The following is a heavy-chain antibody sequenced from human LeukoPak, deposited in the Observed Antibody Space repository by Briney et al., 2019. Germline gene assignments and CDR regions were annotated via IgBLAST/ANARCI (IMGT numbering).Heavy chain of an antibody. V-gene: IGHV3-23*01. CDR2: MSGSGGST. CDR3: ARGAAYYFYYMDV. Sequence: GGSLRLSCAASGFTFSNYAMSWVRQAPGKGLEWVSAMSGSGGSTYYADSVKGRFTISRDNSENTLYLQMNSLRAEDTAVYYCARGAAYYFYYMDVWGKGTTVTVSS. CDR1: GFTFSNYA. J-gene: IGHJ6*03.